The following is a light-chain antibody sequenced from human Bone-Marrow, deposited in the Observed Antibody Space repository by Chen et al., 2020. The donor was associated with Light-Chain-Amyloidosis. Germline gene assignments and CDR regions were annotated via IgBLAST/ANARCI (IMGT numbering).Light chain of an antibody. J-gene: IGKJ1*01. V-gene: IGKV3-15*01. CDR2: GAS. CDR1: QSINNK. CDR3: QQYDNWKA. Sequence: EIVMTQSPATLSVSPGERVTLSCRASQSINNKLAWYQQKPGQAPRRLIYGASTRSNGIPARFSGSGSVTGFTLTISSMQPEDFAVYYCQQYDNWKAFGQGTIVEIK.